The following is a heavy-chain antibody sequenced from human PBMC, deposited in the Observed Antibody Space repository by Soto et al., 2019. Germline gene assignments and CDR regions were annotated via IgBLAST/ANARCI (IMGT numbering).Heavy chain of an antibody. J-gene: IGHJ4*02. CDR1: GYTLTELS. CDR2: FDPEDGET. V-gene: IGHV1-24*01. Sequence: ASVKVSCKVSGYTLTELSMHWVRQAPGKGLEWMGGFDPEDGETIYAQKFQGRVTMTEDTSTDTAYMELSSLRSEDTAVYYCATGLPRLRFLLVTDYWGQGTLVTVSS. D-gene: IGHD3-3*01. CDR3: ATGLPRLRFLLVTDY.